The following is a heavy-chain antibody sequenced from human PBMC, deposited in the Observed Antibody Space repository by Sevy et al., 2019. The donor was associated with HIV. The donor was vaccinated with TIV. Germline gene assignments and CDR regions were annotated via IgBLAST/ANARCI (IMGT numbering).Heavy chain of an antibody. V-gene: IGHV3-7*01. CDR1: GFTLSNYW. CDR2: IDQDGSDR. J-gene: IGHJ4*02. CDR3: ARDLFSGSYYRNY. Sequence: GGSLRLSCTVSGFTLSNYWMSWVRQAPGKGLEWVANIDQDGSDRYYVDSVKGRFTISRDNAKNSLYLQMNSLRAEDTAVYYCARDLFSGSYYRNYWGQGTLVTVSS. D-gene: IGHD1-26*01.